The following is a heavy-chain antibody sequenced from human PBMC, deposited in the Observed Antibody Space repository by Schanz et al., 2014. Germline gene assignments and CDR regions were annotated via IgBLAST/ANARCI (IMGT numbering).Heavy chain of an antibody. Sequence: EVQLLESGGGLVQPGGSLRLSCSASTFTFDHYAMTWVRQAPGKGLEWVSAISGSGGSTYYADSVKGRFTISRDNSKNTLYLQMSSLRAEDTAVYYCAKGRFGELSAFDIWGQGTMVTVSS. CDR2: ISGSGGST. CDR3: AKGRFGELSAFDI. D-gene: IGHD3-10*01. CDR1: TFTFDHYA. J-gene: IGHJ3*02. V-gene: IGHV3-23*01.